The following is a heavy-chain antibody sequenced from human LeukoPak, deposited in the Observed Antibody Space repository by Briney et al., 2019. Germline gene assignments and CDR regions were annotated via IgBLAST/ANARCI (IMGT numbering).Heavy chain of an antibody. J-gene: IGHJ3*01. D-gene: IGHD3-22*01. CDR2: IYYSGST. CDR3: AKSTYYYDTFVNAFDF. CDR1: GGSISSYY. Sequence: SETLSLTCTVSGGSISSYYWSRIRQPPGKGLEWIGYIYYSGSTNYNPSLKSRVTISVDTSKNQFSLKLSSVTAADTAVYYCAKSTYYYDTFVNAFDFWGQGTVVTVSS. V-gene: IGHV4-59*12.